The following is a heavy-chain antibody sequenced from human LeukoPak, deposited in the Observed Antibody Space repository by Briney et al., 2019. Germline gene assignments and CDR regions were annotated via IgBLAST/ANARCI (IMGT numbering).Heavy chain of an antibody. J-gene: IGHJ4*02. CDR1: GGSISSGDYY. CDR2: IYYSGST. Sequence: PSETLSLTCTVSGGSISSGDYYWSWIRQPPGKGLEWIGYIYYSGSTYYNPSLKSRVTISVDTSKSQFSLKLSSVTAADTAVYYCARGYCSSTSCYFDYWGQGTLVTVSS. D-gene: IGHD2-2*01. V-gene: IGHV4-30-4*08. CDR3: ARGYCSSTSCYFDY.